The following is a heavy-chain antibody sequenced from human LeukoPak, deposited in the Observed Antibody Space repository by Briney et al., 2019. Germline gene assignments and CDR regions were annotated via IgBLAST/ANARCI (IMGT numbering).Heavy chain of an antibody. CDR3: TTEAGSSFSIA. CDR1: GFTFSNAW. V-gene: IGHV3-15*01. CDR2: IKSKTDGGTT. Sequence: AGSLRLSCAASGFTFSNAWMSWVRQAPGKGLEWVGRIKSKTDGGTTDYAAPVKVRFTISRDDSKNTLYLQMNSLKTEDTAVYYCTTEAGSSFSIAWGQGTLVTVSS. D-gene: IGHD6-13*01. J-gene: IGHJ5*02.